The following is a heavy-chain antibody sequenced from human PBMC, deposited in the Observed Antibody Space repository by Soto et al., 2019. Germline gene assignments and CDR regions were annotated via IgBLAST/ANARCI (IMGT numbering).Heavy chain of an antibody. Sequence: PSETLSLTCNISGGSISSYYWSWIRQPPGKALEWIGYIYYSGSTNYNPSLKSRVTISMDTSNNQFSLKLSSVTAADTAVYYCARARATIAAAAIFDCWGQGTLVTVSS. CDR2: IYYSGST. D-gene: IGHD6-13*01. CDR3: ARARATIAAAAIFDC. V-gene: IGHV4-59*01. J-gene: IGHJ4*02. CDR1: GGSISSYY.